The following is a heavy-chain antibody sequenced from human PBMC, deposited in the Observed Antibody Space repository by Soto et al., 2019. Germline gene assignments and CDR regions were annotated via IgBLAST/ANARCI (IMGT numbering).Heavy chain of an antibody. Sequence: SETLSLTCTVSGGAIGSSSYYWGWIRQPPGKGLEWIGNVYYTGSTYYNPSLKSRVTISADTSKNQFSLRLSSLTATDTAVYYCVSQIPSLWTGTLCYPYYFLYLGQEALVTAST. D-gene: IGHD3-3*01. J-gene: IGHJ4*02. V-gene: IGHV4-39*01. CDR2: VYYTGST. CDR3: VSQIPSLWTGTLCYPYYFLY. CDR1: GGAIGSSSYY.